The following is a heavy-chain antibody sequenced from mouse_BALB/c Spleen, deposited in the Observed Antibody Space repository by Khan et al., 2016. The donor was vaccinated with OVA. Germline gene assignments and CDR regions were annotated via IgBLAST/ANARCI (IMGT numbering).Heavy chain of an antibody. CDR1: GYTFTTYW. J-gene: IGHJ2*01. CDR3: TRDRIDY. V-gene: IGHV1-7*01. CDR2: INPTSGYT. Sequence: QVQLQQPGAELAKPGASVKMSCKASGYTFTTYWMHWVKQRPGQGLEWIGYINPTSGYTDYNEKFKDRATLSADKSSSTAYMQLGSLTSEDSAVYYCTRDRIDYWGQGTTLTVSS.